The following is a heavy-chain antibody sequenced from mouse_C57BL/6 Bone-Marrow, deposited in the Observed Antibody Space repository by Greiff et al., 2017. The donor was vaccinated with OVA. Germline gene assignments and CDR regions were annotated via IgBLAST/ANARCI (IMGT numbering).Heavy chain of an antibody. J-gene: IGHJ1*03. CDR1: GFTFSSYA. Sequence: EVKLVESGGGLVKPGGSLKLSCAASGFTFSSYAMSWVRQTPEKRLEWVATISAGGSYTYYPDNVKGRFTISRDNAKNNLYLQMSHLKSEDTAMYYWAGVLRYVDVWGTGTTVTVSS. D-gene: IGHD1-1*01. V-gene: IGHV5-4*03. CDR2: ISAGGSYT. CDR3: AGVLRYVDV.